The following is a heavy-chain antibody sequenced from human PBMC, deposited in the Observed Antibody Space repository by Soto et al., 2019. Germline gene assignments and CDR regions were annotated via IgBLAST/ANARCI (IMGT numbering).Heavy chain of an antibody. CDR3: ARDDIVVVVAATKTTHHYYGMDV. D-gene: IGHD2-15*01. Sequence: GASVKVSCKASGGTFSSYAISWVRQAPGQGLEWMGGIIPIFGTANYAQKFQGRVTITADESTSTAYMELSSLRSEDTAVYYCARDDIVVVVAATKTTHHYYGMDVWGQGTTVTVSS. V-gene: IGHV1-69*13. CDR2: IIPIFGTA. CDR1: GGTFSSYA. J-gene: IGHJ6*02.